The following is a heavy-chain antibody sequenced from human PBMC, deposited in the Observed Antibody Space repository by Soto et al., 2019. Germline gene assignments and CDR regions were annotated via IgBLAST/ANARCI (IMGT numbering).Heavy chain of an antibody. CDR2: IYYSGST. J-gene: IGHJ5*02. Sequence: SETLSLTCTVSGGSISSYYWSWIRQPPGKGLEWIGYIYYSGSTNYNPSLKSRVTISVDTSKNQFSLKLSSVTAADTAVYYCARVVLAAAGTLRFDPWGQGTLVTVS. D-gene: IGHD6-13*01. CDR3: ARVVLAAAGTLRFDP. V-gene: IGHV4-59*01. CDR1: GGSISSYY.